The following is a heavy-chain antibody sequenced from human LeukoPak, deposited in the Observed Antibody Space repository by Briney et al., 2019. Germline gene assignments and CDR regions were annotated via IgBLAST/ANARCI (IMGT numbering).Heavy chain of an antibody. V-gene: IGHV1-18*01. CDR3: ARDRVIWFGELPYH. Sequence: GASVKVSCKASGYTFTSYGISWVRQAPGQGLEWMGWISAYNGNTNYAQKLQGRVTMTTDTSTSTAYMGLRSLRPDDTAVYYCARDRVIWFGELPYHWGQGTLVTVSS. CDR2: ISAYNGNT. J-gene: IGHJ5*02. D-gene: IGHD3-10*01. CDR1: GYTFTSYG.